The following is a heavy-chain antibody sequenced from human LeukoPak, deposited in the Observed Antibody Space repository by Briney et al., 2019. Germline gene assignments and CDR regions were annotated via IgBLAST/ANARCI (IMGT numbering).Heavy chain of an antibody. J-gene: IGHJ6*02. Sequence: SETLSLTCTVSGGPISSYYWSWIRQPPGKGLEWIGYIYYSGSTNYNPFLKSRVTISVDTSKNQFSLKLSSVTAADTAVYYCARDYGGSYYGDYYYFGMDVWGQGTTVTVSS. V-gene: IGHV4-59*01. CDR1: GGPISSYY. CDR3: ARDYGGSYYGDYYYFGMDV. D-gene: IGHD1-26*01. CDR2: IYYSGST.